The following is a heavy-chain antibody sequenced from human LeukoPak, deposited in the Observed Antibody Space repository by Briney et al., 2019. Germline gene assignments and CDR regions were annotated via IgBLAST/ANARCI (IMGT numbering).Heavy chain of an antibody. D-gene: IGHD6-19*01. V-gene: IGHV4-4*07. CDR3: ARTNRSGSTFDS. J-gene: IGHJ5*01. CDR1: GGSISSYY. Sequence: SETLSLTCTVSGGSISSYYWSWIRQPAGKGLEWIGRIYTSGSTNYNPSLKSRVTISVDTSKNQFSLKLRSAIAADTAVYYCARTNRSGSTFDSWGQGILVTVSS. CDR2: IYTSGST.